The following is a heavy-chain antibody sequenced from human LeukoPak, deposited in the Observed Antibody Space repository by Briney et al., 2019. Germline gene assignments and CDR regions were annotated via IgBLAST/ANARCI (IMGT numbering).Heavy chain of an antibody. V-gene: IGHV6-1*01. D-gene: IGHD3-22*01. J-gene: IGHJ4*02. CDR3: ARERGAPSYYDISGPFDY. CDR1: GDRVSRNSAA. CDR2: TYYRSKWYN. Sequence: SQTLSLTCAISGDRVSRNSAAWNWIRQSPSRGLEWLGRTYYRSKWYNDYAVSVKSRITINPDTSKNQISLQLNSVTPEDTAVYYCARERGAPSYYDISGPFDYWGQGTLVTVSS.